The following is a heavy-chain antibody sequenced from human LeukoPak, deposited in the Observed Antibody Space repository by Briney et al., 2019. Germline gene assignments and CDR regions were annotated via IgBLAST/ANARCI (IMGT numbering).Heavy chain of an antibody. V-gene: IGHV4-34*01. Sequence: SETLSLTCAVYGGSFSGYYWSWIRQPPGKRLVWIGEINHSGSTNYNPSLKSRVTISVDTSKNQFSLKLSSVTAADTAVYYCARLTGYSSESWFDPWGQGTLVTVSS. J-gene: IGHJ5*02. CDR1: GGSFSGYY. CDR2: INHSGST. CDR3: ARLTGYSSESWFDP. D-gene: IGHD3-9*01.